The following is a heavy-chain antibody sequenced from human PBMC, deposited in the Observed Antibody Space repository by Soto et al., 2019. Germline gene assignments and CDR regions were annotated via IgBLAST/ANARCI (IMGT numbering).Heavy chain of an antibody. CDR1: GFSFAGYA. V-gene: IGHV3-23*01. D-gene: IGHD3-9*01. J-gene: IGHJ4*02. CDR3: AKTETFNGYYNAFDY. Sequence: GGSLRLSCAASGFSFAGYAVTWVRQAPGKGLEWVAAISGGGGSTYYADSVKGRFTISRDNSKSTVFLQMNSLTAGDTALYYCAKTETFNGYYNAFDYWGQGTRVIVSA. CDR2: ISGGGGST.